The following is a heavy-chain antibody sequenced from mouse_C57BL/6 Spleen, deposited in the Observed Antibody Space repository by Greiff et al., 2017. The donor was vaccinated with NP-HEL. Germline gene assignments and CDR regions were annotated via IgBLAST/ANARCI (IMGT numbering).Heavy chain of an antibody. CDR1: GFTFSDYG. D-gene: IGHD2-3*01. CDR2: ISSGSSTI. Sequence: EVQLQESGGGLVKPGGSLKLSCAASGFTFSDYGMHWVRQAPEKGLEWVAYISSGSSTIYYADTVKGRFTISRDNAKNTLFLQMTSLRSEDTAMYYCARWLLFYAMVYWGQGTSVTVSS. V-gene: IGHV5-17*01. CDR3: ARWLLFYAMVY. J-gene: IGHJ4*01.